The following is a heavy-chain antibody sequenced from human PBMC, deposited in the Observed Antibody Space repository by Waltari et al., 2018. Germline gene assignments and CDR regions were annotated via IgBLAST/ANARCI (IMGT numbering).Heavy chain of an antibody. V-gene: IGHV4-4*02. CDR1: GDSMSSNDW. CDR2: SHRSGRI. D-gene: IGHD2-15*01. Sequence: QLQLQESGPGLVKPSGTLSPPCTVSGDSMSSNDWWSWVRQPPGKGLEWIGQSHRSGRINYNPSLESRVTISIDTANNQFSLKVTSTTTADTAVYYCARDRGRGLYLDSWGRGTLVTVSP. CDR3: ARDRGRGLYLDS. J-gene: IGHJ4*02.